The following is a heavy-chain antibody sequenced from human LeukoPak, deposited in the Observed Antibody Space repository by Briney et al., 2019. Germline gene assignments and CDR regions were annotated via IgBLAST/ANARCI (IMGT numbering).Heavy chain of an antibody. CDR1: GFTFSSYD. CDR2: IGTACDI. J-gene: IGHJ2*01. CDR3: ARAGYSSTWYSRYFDL. Sequence: GVSLRLSCAASGFTFSSYDMHCGRQATAKGLEAGSDIGTACDIYYPGSVKGRFTISREHAKTSLYLQVNSLRAGDTAVYYCARAGYSSTWYSRYFDLWGRGTLVTVSS. V-gene: IGHV3-13*01. D-gene: IGHD6-13*01.